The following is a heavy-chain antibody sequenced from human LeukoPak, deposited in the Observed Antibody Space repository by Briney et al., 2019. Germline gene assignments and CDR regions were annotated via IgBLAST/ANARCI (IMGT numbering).Heavy chain of an antibody. V-gene: IGHV3-48*03. Sequence: GGSLRLSCAASGFIFSTYEMNWVRQAPGKGLEWVSYISSSGSSIAYTDSVKGRFTISRDNAKNSLSLQMNSLRAEDTAVYYCATQGRSMVRGVWGQGTLVTVSS. CDR2: ISSSGSSI. CDR3: ATQGRSMVRGV. D-gene: IGHD3-10*01. J-gene: IGHJ4*02. CDR1: GFIFSTYE.